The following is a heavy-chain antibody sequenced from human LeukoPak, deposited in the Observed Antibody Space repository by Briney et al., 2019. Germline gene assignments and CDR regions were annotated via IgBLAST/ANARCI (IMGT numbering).Heavy chain of an antibody. CDR3: ARGLILDDSGWFDP. V-gene: IGHV4-61*08. D-gene: IGHD3-16*01. J-gene: IGHJ5*02. CDR1: GASISSGDYL. CDR2: IYYSGST. Sequence: PSETLSLTCTVSGASISSGDYLWSWIRQPPGMGLEWIGNIYYSGSTNYNPSLKGRVTISVDTSKNQFSLKLSSVTAADTAVYYCARGLILDDSGWFDPWGQGTLVTVSS.